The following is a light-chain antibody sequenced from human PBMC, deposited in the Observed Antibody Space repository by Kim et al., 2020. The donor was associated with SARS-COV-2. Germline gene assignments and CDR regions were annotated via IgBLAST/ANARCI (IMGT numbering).Light chain of an antibody. CDR2: GAS. J-gene: IGKJ4*01. Sequence: EIVLTQSPGTLSLSPGERATLSCRASQSVSSNYLAWYQQKPGQAPRLLMYGASSRATGIPDRFSGSGSGTDFTLTISRLAPEDFAVYYCQQYANSPLTFGGGTKVDIK. CDR3: QQYANSPLT. V-gene: IGKV3-20*01. CDR1: QSVSSNY.